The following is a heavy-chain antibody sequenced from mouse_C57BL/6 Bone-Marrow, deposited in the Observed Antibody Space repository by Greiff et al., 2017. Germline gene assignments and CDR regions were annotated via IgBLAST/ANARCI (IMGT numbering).Heavy chain of an antibody. D-gene: IGHD2-4*01. Sequence: QVQLQQPGAELVKPGASVKMSCKASGYTFTSYWITWVKQRPGQGLEWIGDIYPGSGSTNYNEKFKSKATLTVDTSSSTAYMQLSSLTSEDSAVYYCARWGVITTSRAKRLYAMDYWGQGTSVTVSS. V-gene: IGHV1-55*01. J-gene: IGHJ4*01. CDR2: IYPGSGST. CDR1: GYTFTSYW. CDR3: ARWGVITTSRAKRLYAMDY.